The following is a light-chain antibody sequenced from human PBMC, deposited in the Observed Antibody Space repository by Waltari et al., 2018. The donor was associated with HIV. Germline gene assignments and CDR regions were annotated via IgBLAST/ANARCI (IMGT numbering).Light chain of an antibody. CDR3: CAFSGGRISWV. J-gene: IGLJ3*02. CDR1: HRDVGTYDL. Sequence: QSALTPPASVSGSPGQSITVSCTGTHRDVGTYDLFSWYQPHPGKAPKRIIHDVTKRPSGVSSRCSGSKSGNTASLTISGLQAEDESLYYCCAFSGGRISWVFGGGTRVTVL. V-gene: IGLV2-23*02. CDR2: DVT.